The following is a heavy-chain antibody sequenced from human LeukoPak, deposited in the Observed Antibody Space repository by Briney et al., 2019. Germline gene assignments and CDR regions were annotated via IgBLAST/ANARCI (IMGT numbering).Heavy chain of an antibody. J-gene: IGHJ4*02. D-gene: IGHD3-10*01. CDR2: ISWDGGST. V-gene: IGHV3-43*01. Sequence: GGSLRLSCAASGFTFDDYTMHRVRQAPGKGLEWVSLISWDGGSTYYADSVKGRFTISRDNSKNSLYLQMNSLRTEDTALYYCAKDTAYYYGSGSYGYWGQGTLVTVSS. CDR3: AKDTAYYYGSGSYGY. CDR1: GFTFDDYT.